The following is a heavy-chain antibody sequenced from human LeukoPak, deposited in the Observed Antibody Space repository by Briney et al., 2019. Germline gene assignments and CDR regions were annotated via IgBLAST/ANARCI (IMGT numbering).Heavy chain of an antibody. Sequence: ASVKVPCKASGYTFASYGISWLRQAPGPGLEWVGWVSAHSGNTKYAERVQGRASMTADTSTSTAYMELRSLRSDDTALYYCARVSCGYNCHYAMDVWGQGTTVTVSS. CDR1: GYTFASYG. J-gene: IGHJ6*02. CDR2: VSAHSGNT. V-gene: IGHV1-18*01. D-gene: IGHD5-18*01. CDR3: ARVSCGYNCHYAMDV.